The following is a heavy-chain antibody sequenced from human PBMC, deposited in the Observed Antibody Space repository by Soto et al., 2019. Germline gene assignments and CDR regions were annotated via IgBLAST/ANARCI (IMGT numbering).Heavy chain of an antibody. J-gene: IGHJ4*02. V-gene: IGHV3-30*18. CDR3: AKGVAAAGTGAIDY. CDR2: ISYDGSDK. Sequence: LRLSCAASGFTFSSYGMHWVRQAPGKGLEWVAVISYDGSDKYYADSVKGRFTISRDNSKNTLYLQMNSLRAEDTAVYYCAKGVAAAGTGAIDYWGQGTLVTVSS. CDR1: GFTFSSYG. D-gene: IGHD6-13*01.